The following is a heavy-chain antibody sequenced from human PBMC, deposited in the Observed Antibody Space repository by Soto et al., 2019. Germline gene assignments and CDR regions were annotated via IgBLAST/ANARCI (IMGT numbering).Heavy chain of an antibody. V-gene: IGHV4-38-2*01. CDR1: DYSISSGYY. CDR2: IYHSGST. J-gene: IGHJ5*02. D-gene: IGHD2-2*01. CDR3: ARGPVVVVPAANPWFDP. Sequence: SETLSLTCVVSDYSISSGYYWGWIRQPPGKGLEWIGSIYHSGSTYYNPSLKSRVTISVDTSTNQFSLKLSSVTAADTAVYYCARGPVVVVPAANPWFDPWGQGT.